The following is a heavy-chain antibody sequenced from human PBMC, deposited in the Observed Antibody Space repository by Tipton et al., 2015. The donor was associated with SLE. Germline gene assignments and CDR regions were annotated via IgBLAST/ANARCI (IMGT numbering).Heavy chain of an antibody. CDR1: EFSFGNYA. J-gene: IGHJ4*02. Sequence: SLRLSCAASEFSFGNYAMTWVRQAPGKGLQYVSGISATGGHTYYADSVKGRFTISRDNSKDTLYLQMNSLGAEDTAVYYCARDRGAAPWYPFDSWGQGTLVTVSS. V-gene: IGHV3-23*01. D-gene: IGHD6-6*01. CDR2: ISATGGHT. CDR3: ARDRGAAPWYPFDS.